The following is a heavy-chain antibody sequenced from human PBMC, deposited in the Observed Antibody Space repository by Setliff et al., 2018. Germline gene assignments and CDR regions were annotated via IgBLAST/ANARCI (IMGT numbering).Heavy chain of an antibody. Sequence: PSETLSLTCSVYGESFSNNYWSWIRQTPGKGLEWIGESNHGGSTSYHPSLRSRVTMSVDSSKKQLSLKLTTVTAADTAVYYCASPRRDDLDSPFDAFDIWGQGTKVTVSS. CDR2: SNHGGST. CDR3: ASPRRDDLDSPFDAFDI. J-gene: IGHJ3*02. D-gene: IGHD3-3*01. V-gene: IGHV4-34*01. CDR1: GESFSNNY.